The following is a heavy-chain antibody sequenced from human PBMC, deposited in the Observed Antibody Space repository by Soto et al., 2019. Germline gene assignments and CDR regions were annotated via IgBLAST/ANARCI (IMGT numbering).Heavy chain of an antibody. D-gene: IGHD1-26*01. CDR3: ARDLMSYMWELPDAFDI. CDR1: GFTFSSYE. J-gene: IGHJ3*02. V-gene: IGHV3-48*03. Sequence: PGGSLRLSCAASGFTFSSYEMNWVRQAPGKGLEWVSYISSSGSTIYYADSAKGRFTISRDNAKNSLYLQMNSLRAEDTAVYYCARDLMSYMWELPDAFDIWGQGTMVTVSS. CDR2: ISSSGSTI.